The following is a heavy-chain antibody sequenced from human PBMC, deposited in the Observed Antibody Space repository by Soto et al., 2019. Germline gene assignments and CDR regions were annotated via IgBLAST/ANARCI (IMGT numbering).Heavy chain of an antibody. D-gene: IGHD2-21*02. CDR1: GFTFSSYA. CDR3: AKRRGDGGHFDY. Sequence: DVQLLESGGGLVQPAGSLRLSCAASGFTFSSYAMGWVRQGPGKGLEWVAVVSIGGSTHYADSVRGRFTISRDNSKNTLSLQMNSLTAEDTAVYFCAKRRGDGGHFDYWGQGALVTVSS. V-gene: IGHV3-23*01. J-gene: IGHJ4*02. CDR2: VSIGGST.